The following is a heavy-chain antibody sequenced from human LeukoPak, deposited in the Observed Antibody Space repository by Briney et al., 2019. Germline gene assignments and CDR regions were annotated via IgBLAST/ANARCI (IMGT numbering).Heavy chain of an antibody. CDR2: ISGSGDGT. CDR3: TKMAHSSGYYSH. Sequence: GGSLRLSCAASGYTFSSYAMTWDRQAPGKGLEWVSAISGSGDGTYYADSVKGRFTITRDNSKNTLYLQMNSLRAEDTAVFYCTKMAHSSGYYSHWGQGTLVTVSS. D-gene: IGHD3-22*01. J-gene: IGHJ4*02. CDR1: GYTFSSYA. V-gene: IGHV3-23*01.